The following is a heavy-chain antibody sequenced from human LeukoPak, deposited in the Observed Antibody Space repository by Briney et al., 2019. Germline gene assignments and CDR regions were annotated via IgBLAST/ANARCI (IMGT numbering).Heavy chain of an antibody. CDR3: ARERTGYSYGYGY. J-gene: IGHJ4*02. D-gene: IGHD5-18*01. CDR2: IIPIFGTA. CDR1: RGTFSSYA. Sequence: GASVKVSCKASRGTFSSYAISWVRQAPGQGLEWMGGIIPIFGTANYAQKFQGRVTITADKSTSTAYMELSSLRSEDTAVYYCARERTGYSYGYGYWGQGTLVTVSS. V-gene: IGHV1-69*06.